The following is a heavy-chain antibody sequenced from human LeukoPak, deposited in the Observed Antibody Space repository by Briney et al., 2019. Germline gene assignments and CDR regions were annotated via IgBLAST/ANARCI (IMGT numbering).Heavy chain of an antibody. J-gene: IGHJ4*02. Sequence: GGSLRLSCAASGFNVSANYMIWVRQAPGKGLEWVSVIYSTAIATYVDSVKSRFIISRDNSTNTLALLMNSLRSEDTAVYYCAGAPHALWFGGGAFDYWGQGTLVTVSS. D-gene: IGHD3-10*01. CDR1: GFNVSANY. CDR3: AGAPHALWFGGGAFDY. V-gene: IGHV3-53*01. CDR2: IYSTAIA.